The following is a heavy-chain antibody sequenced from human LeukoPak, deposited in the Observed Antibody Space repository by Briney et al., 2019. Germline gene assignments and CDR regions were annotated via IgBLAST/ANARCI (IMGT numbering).Heavy chain of an antibody. CDR3: ARDLSSTPNWELDY. J-gene: IGHJ4*02. CDR2: IRSDSGNT. CDR1: GYTFTQYC. D-gene: IGHD1-26*01. V-gene: IGHV1-2*06. Sequence: GAAVKVSCKASGYTFTQYCIHWVRQAPGQGLEWMGRIRSDSGNTEYAQRFQGRVTMTRDTSITTVYMELHSLTFDDAAVYYCARDLSSTPNWELDYWGQGALVTVSS.